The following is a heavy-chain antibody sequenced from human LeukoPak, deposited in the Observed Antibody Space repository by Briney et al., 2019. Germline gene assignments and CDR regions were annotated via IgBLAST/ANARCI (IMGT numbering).Heavy chain of an antibody. V-gene: IGHV1-18*01. CDR3: ARANYGSGSYYTGT. CDR2: ISAYNGNT. J-gene: IGHJ3*01. CDR1: GYTFTSYG. Sequence: ASVKVSCKASGYTFTSYGISWVRQAPGQGLEWMGWISAYNGNTNYAQKLQGRVTMTTDTSTSTAYMELRSLRSDDTAVYYCARANYGSGSYYTGTWGQGTMVTVSS. D-gene: IGHD3-10*01.